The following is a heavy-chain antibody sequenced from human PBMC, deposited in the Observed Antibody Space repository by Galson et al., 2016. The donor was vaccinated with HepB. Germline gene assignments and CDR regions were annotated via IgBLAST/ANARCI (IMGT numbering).Heavy chain of an antibody. J-gene: IGHJ4*02. CDR2: IKGDGSRT. CDR3: GRDLHVAHADF. Sequence: SLRLSCAASGFRFSDYWMHWARRGPGKGLEWVSRIKGDGSRTDYADSVKGRFTISRDNAKNTLYLQMNSLRAEETGVYYCGRDLHVAHADFWGQGTLVTVPS. V-gene: IGHV3-74*01. D-gene: IGHD3/OR15-3a*01. CDR1: GFRFSDYW.